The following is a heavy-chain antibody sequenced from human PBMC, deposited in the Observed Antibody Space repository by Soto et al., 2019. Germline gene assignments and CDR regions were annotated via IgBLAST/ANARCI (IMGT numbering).Heavy chain of an antibody. CDR3: AREVSSSWSYFDY. D-gene: IGHD6-13*01. CDR2: IYYSGST. Sequence: SETLSLTCTVSGGSISSYYWSWIRQPPGKGLEWIGYIYYSGSTNYNPSLKSRVTISVDTSKNQFSLKLSSVTAADTAVYYCAREVSSSWSYFDYWGQGTLVTVSS. J-gene: IGHJ4*02. V-gene: IGHV4-59*01. CDR1: GGSISSYY.